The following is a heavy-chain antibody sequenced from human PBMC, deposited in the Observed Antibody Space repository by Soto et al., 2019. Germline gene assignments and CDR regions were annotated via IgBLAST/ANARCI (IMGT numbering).Heavy chain of an antibody. V-gene: IGHV4-39*01. J-gene: IGHJ4*02. D-gene: IGHD3-22*01. CDR1: GGSISSSSYY. Sequence: PSETLSLTCTVSGGSISSSSYYWGWIRQPPGKGLEWIGSIYYSGSTYYNPSLKSRVTISVDTSKNQFSLKLSSVTAADTAVYYCARHTIYFTMIVVAKEPNFDYWGQGTLVTVS. CDR3: ARHTIYFTMIVVAKEPNFDY. CDR2: IYYSGST.